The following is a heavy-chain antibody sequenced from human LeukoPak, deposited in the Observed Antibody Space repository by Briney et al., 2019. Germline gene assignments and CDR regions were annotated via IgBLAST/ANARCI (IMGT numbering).Heavy chain of an antibody. CDR2: ISYDGSNK. V-gene: IGHV3-30*04. J-gene: IGHJ6*03. CDR3: ARDTNDFWSGYYWVDYYYYMDV. Sequence: PGRSLRLSCAASGFTFSSYAMHWVRQAPGKGLEWVAVISYDGSNKYYADSVKGRFTISRDNSKNTLYLQMNSLRAEDTAVYYCARDTNDFWSGYYWVDYYYYMDVWGKGTTVTVSS. D-gene: IGHD3-3*01. CDR1: GFTFSSYA.